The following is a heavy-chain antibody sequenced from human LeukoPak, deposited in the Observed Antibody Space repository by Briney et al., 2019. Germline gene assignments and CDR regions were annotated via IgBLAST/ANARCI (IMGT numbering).Heavy chain of an antibody. CDR2: IYTSGST. J-gene: IGHJ5*02. CDR1: GGSISSYY. V-gene: IGHV4-4*07. D-gene: IGHD3-10*01. Sequence: SETLSLTCTVSGGSISSYYWSWIRQPAGKGLEWIGRIYTSGSTNYNPSLKSRVTMSVDTSKNQFFLKLSSVTAADTAVYYCARDHRGGYYGSDNWFDPWGQGTLVTVSS. CDR3: ARDHRGGYYGSDNWFDP.